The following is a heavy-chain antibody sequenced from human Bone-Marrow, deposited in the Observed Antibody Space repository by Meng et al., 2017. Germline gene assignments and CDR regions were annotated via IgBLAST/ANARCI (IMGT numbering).Heavy chain of an antibody. CDR3: ARELVDDDY. CDR1: GFTFSSYG. V-gene: IGHV3-33*01. J-gene: IGHJ4*02. Sequence: QVQLVGSGGGVVQPGRSLGLSCAASGFTFSSYGMHWVRQATGKGLEWVAVIWYDGSNKYYADSVKGRFTISRDNSKNTLYLQMNSLRAEDTAVYYCARELVDDDYWGQGTLVTVSS. D-gene: IGHD3/OR15-3a*01. CDR2: IWYDGSNK.